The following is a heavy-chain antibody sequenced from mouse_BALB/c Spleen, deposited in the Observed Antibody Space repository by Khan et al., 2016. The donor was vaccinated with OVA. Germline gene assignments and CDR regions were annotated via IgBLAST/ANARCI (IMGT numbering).Heavy chain of an antibody. CDR1: GYSFTNYI. CDR3: ARDYGRSFWFAH. D-gene: IGHD1-1*01. CDR2: INPYNDGA. V-gene: IGHV1S136*01. Sequence: EVQLQESGPELVKPGASVKISCQASGYSFTNYIIHWVKQKPGQGLEWIGYINPYNDGAKYNEKFKVKATLTSDKSSSTAYMELSGLTFEDSAVYYCARDYGRSFWFAHWGQGTLVTVSA. J-gene: IGHJ3*01.